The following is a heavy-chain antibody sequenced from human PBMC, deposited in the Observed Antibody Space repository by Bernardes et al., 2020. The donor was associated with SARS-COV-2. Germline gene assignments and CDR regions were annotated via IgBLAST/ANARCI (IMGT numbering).Heavy chain of an antibody. CDR2: INQDDTEK. CDR1: GFPFGSYW. CDR3: ARDFGGGENDF. D-gene: IGHD3-3*01. J-gene: IGHJ4*02. Sequence: SLRLSCAASGFPFGSYWMTWVRQAPGMGLEWVANINQDDTEKYYVDSVKGRFTISRDNTKNSLYLQMNSLRAEDTALYYCARDFGGGENDFWGQGTLVTVSS. V-gene: IGHV3-7*01.